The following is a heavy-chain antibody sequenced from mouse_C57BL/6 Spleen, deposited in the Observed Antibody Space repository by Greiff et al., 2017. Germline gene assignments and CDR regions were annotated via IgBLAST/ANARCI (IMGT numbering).Heavy chain of an antibody. V-gene: IGHV1-69*01. CDR3: ARTYYDYPWFAY. J-gene: IGHJ3*01. D-gene: IGHD2-4*01. CDR2: IDPSDSYT. Sequence: VQLQQPGAELVMPGASVKLSCKASGYTFTSYWMHWVKQRPGQGLEWIGEIDPSDSYTNYNRKFKGKSTLTADKSSSTAYMQLSSLTSEDSAVYYCARTYYDYPWFAYWGQGTLVTVSA. CDR1: GYTFTSYW.